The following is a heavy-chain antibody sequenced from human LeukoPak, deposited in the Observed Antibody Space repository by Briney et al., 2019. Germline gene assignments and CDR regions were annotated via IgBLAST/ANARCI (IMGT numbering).Heavy chain of an antibody. CDR2: INHSGST. CDR3: ARQNYDILTGYSPYYYYMDV. D-gene: IGHD3-9*01. J-gene: IGHJ6*03. Sequence: SETLSLTCAVYGGSFSGYYWSWIRQPPGKGLEWIGEINHSGSTYYNPSLKSRVTISVDTSKNQFSLKLSSVTAADTAVYYCARQNYDILTGYSPYYYYMDVWGKGTTVTISS. CDR1: GGSFSGYY. V-gene: IGHV4-34*01.